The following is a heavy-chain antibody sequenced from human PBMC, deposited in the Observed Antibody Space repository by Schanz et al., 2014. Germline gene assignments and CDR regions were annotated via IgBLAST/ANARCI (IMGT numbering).Heavy chain of an antibody. D-gene: IGHD1-26*01. J-gene: IGHJ4*02. CDR2: ISFDGRNT. V-gene: IGHV3-30*03. CDR3: ARDSGSHYVVDY. CDR1: GITLSGYG. Sequence: QVQLVESGGGVVQPGRSLRLSCAASGITLSGYGLHWVRQAPGKGLEWVGFISFDGRNTGYAHSVKGRFTISRDNSKNTLFLQMSSLRVEDTAVYYCARDSGSHYVVDYWGQGILVTVSS.